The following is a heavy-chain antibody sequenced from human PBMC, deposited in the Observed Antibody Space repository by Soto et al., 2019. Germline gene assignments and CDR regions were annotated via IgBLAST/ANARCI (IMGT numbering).Heavy chain of an antibody. J-gene: IGHJ4*02. V-gene: IGHV3-15*07. D-gene: IGHD3-22*01. CDR1: GFNVNNAW. CDR3: RSGYDY. Sequence: EVQLVVSGGGLVKPGGSLRLSCPVSGFNVNNAWMNWVRQAPGKGLEWVGRIKSKNDGGTTDYAAPVKGRFTISRDDSKNTVYLQMDSLKSEDTAVYYCRSGYDYWGQGTLVTVSS. CDR2: IKSKNDGGTT.